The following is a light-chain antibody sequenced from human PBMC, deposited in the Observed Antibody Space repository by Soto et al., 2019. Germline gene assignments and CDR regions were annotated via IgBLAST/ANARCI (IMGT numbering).Light chain of an antibody. CDR3: QQYYRQAT. J-gene: IGKJ1*01. Sequence: DIQMTQSPASLSASXGGRVTITCRASQSIVTYLNWYLQKPGKAPKPLIYMASSLESGVPSRFSGSGGGTEFTLTISSLQPDDFATYYCQQYYRQATFGQGTKVDIK. CDR2: MAS. CDR1: QSIVTY. V-gene: IGKV1-5*03.